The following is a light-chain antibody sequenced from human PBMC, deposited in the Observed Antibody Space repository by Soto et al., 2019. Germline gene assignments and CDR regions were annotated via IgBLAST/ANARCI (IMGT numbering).Light chain of an antibody. J-gene: IGLJ1*01. CDR3: SSYTTTSNYV. CDR2: QVS. Sequence: QSALTQPASVSGSPGQSITISCTGSISDVGSYDLVSWYQQHPGKAPKLVIYQVSRRPSGVSNRFFGSKSGNTASLAISGLQPEDEADYYCSSYTTTSNYVFGTGTKVTVL. V-gene: IGLV2-14*02. CDR1: ISDVGSYDL.